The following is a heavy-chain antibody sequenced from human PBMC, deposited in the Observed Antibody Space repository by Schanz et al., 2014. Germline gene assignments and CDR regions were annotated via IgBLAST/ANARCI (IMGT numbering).Heavy chain of an antibody. CDR3: ARGIGGYGANNYFDY. CDR2: ISAYNGNT. Sequence: QVQLVQSGAEVKKPGASVKVSCKASGYTFTSYGISWVRQAPGQGLEWMGWISAYNGNTKYPQKLQGRVTMTTDTSTRTAYMELRSLRSDDAAVYYCARGIGGYGANNYFDYWGQGTLVTVSS. CDR1: GYTFTSYG. D-gene: IGHD5-12*01. J-gene: IGHJ4*02. V-gene: IGHV1-18*01.